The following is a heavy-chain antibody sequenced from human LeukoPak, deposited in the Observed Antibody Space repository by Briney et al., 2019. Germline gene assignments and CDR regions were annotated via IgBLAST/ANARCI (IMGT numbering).Heavy chain of an antibody. CDR2: IKQDGSER. J-gene: IGHJ4*02. CDR3: AKGHGSTWFDGLYYFDY. D-gene: IGHD6-13*01. Sequence: GGSLRLSCAASGFTFSNFGMTWVRQARGKGLEWVANIKQDGSERYYLDSVKGRFTISRANAKNSLYLQMHSLRAEDTAVFHCAKGHGSTWFDGLYYFDYWGQGTLVTVSS. V-gene: IGHV3-7*03. CDR1: GFTFSNFG.